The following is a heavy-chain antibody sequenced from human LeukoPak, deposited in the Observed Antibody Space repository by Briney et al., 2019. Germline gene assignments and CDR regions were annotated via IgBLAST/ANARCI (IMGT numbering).Heavy chain of an antibody. J-gene: IGHJ3*02. CDR2: ISYDGSNK. V-gene: IGHV3-30*04. D-gene: IGHD3-22*01. CDR1: GFTFSSYA. CDR3: ARDIDDSSVDAFDI. Sequence: GGSLRLSCAASGFTFSSYAMHWVRQAPGKGLEWVAVISYDGSNKYYADSVKGRFTIFRDNSKNTLYLQMNSLRAEDTAVYYCARDIDDSSVDAFDIWGQGTMVTVSS.